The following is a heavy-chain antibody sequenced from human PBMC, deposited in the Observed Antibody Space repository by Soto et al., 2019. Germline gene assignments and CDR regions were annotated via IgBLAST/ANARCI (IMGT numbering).Heavy chain of an antibody. CDR1: GYNFATYW. J-gene: IGHJ6*02. CDR2: IYPGDSDT. CDR3: ARRGYSYGLDV. D-gene: IGHD5-18*01. Sequence: GESLKISCKGSGYNFATYWIAWVRQLPGKGPEWMGIIYPGDSDTSYSPSFQGQVTISVDKSISTAYLQWNSPKASDTAVFYCARRGYSYGLDVWGQGTKVTVSS. V-gene: IGHV5-51*01.